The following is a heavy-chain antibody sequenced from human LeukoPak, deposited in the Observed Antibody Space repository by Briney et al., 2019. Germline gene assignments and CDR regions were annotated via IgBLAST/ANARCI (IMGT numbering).Heavy chain of an antibody. CDR3: AKDGERRLDY. V-gene: IGHV3-30*18. CDR2: ISYDGSNK. CDR1: GFTFSSYG. Sequence: HPGRSLRLSCAASGFTFSSYGMPWVRQAPGKGLEWVAVISYDGSNKYYADSVKGRFTISRDNSKNTLYLQMNSLRAEDTAVYYCAKDGERRLDYWGQGTLVTVSS. D-gene: IGHD1-26*01. J-gene: IGHJ4*02.